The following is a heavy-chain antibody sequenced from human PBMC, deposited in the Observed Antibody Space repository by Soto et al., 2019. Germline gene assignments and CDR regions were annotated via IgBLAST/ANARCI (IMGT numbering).Heavy chain of an antibody. Sequence: SETLSLTCTVSGGSISSYYWSWIRQPAGKGLEWIGRIYTSGSTNYNPSLKSRVTMSVDTSKNQFSLKLSSVTAADTAVYYCARDGTQQWLVSLDYYYGMDVWGQGTTVTVSS. D-gene: IGHD6-19*01. J-gene: IGHJ6*02. CDR1: GGSISSYY. CDR3: ARDGTQQWLVSLDYYYGMDV. CDR2: IYTSGST. V-gene: IGHV4-4*07.